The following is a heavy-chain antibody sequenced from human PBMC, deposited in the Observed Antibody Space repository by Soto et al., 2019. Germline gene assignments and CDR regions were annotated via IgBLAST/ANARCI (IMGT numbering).Heavy chain of an antibody. CDR3: ARSYSSSWYYYGMDV. Sequence: QVQLQESGPGLVKPSGTLSLTCAVSGGSISSSNWWSWVRQPPGEGLAWIGEIYHSGSTNYNPSLKGRVTRSVDNSKNQFYLKLSSVTAADTAVYYYARSYSSSWYYYGMDVWGQGTTVTVSS. J-gene: IGHJ6*02. CDR1: GGSISSSNW. V-gene: IGHV4-4*02. CDR2: IYHSGST. D-gene: IGHD6-13*01.